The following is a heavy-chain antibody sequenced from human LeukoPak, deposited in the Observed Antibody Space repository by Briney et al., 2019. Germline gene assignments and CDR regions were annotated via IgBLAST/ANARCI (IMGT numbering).Heavy chain of an antibody. CDR3: ARDIYSGSYLGY. Sequence: GGSLRLSCAASGFTVSSNYMSWVRQAPGKGLEWVSVIYSGGSTYYADSVKGRFTISRDNSKNTLYLQMNSLRAEDTAVYYCARDIYSGSYLGYWGQGTLSPSPQ. CDR2: IYSGGST. V-gene: IGHV3-66*01. CDR1: GFTVSSNY. D-gene: IGHD1-26*01. J-gene: IGHJ4*02.